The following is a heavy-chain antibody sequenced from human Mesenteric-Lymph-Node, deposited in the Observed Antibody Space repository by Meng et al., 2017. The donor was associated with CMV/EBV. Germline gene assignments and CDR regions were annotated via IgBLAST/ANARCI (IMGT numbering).Heavy chain of an antibody. CDR3: AREDFWRMEGFDY. CDR1: GYTFTGYY. D-gene: IGHD3-3*01. Sequence: ASVKVSCKASGYTFTGYYMHWVRQAPGQGPEWMGWINPNSGGTNYAQKFQGRVTMTRDTSISTAYMELSRLRSDDTAVYYCAREDFWRMEGFDYWGQGTLVTVSS. V-gene: IGHV1-2*02. J-gene: IGHJ4*02. CDR2: INPNSGGT.